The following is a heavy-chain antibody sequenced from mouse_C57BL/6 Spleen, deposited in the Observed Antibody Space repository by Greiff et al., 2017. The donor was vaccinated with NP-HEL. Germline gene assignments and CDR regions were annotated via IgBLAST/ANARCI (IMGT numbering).Heavy chain of an antibody. V-gene: IGHV1-64*01. CDR2: IHPNSGST. CDR1: GYTFTSYW. CDR3: ARKRDYYAMDY. D-gene: IGHD3-3*01. Sequence: VQLQQPGAELVKPGASVKLSCKASGYTFTSYWMHWVKQRPGQGLEWIGMIHPNSGSTNYNEKFKSKATLTVDKSSSTAYMQLSSLTPEDSAVYYCARKRDYYAMDYWGQGTSVTVSS. J-gene: IGHJ4*01.